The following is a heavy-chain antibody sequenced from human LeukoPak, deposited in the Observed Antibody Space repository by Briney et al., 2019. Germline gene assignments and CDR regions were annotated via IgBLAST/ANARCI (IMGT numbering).Heavy chain of an antibody. CDR2: IYPGDSDA. Sequence: GESLKISCQGSGYTFTTYWIAWVGQMPGKGLEWMGSIYPGDSDARYSPSFQGQVTISADTSINTAHLQWSSLKASDTAMYYCAMCSSSWSRWNAFDIWGQGTMVTGSS. CDR3: AMCSSSWSRWNAFDI. D-gene: IGHD6-13*01. J-gene: IGHJ3*02. CDR1: GYTFTTYW. V-gene: IGHV5-51*01.